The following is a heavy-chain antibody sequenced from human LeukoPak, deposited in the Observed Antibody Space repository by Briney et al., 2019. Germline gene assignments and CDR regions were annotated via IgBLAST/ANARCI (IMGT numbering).Heavy chain of an antibody. V-gene: IGHV1-69*05. J-gene: IGHJ4*02. Sequence: SVKVSCRASVGSFTTYIITWVRQAPGQGLEWMGRIVPISGTTQYAQNFQGRVTITTDESASTAYMELNSLRPEDTAVYYCARELGSTGSSVYWGQGTLVTVSS. D-gene: IGHD1-1*01. CDR2: IVPISGTT. CDR3: ARELGSTGSSVY. CDR1: VGSFTTYI.